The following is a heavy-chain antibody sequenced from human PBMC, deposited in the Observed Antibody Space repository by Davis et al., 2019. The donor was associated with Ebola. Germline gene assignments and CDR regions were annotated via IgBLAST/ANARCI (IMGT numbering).Heavy chain of an antibody. CDR2: IRSKANSYAT. D-gene: IGHD2-15*01. J-gene: IGHJ4*02. Sequence: GESLKISCAASGFTFSGSAMHWVRQASGKGLEWVGRIRSKANSYATAYAASVKGRFTISRDDSKNTAYLQMNSLKTEDTAVYYCARHVPRYCSGGSCQRFLYYFDYWGQGTLVTVSS. V-gene: IGHV3-73*01. CDR1: GFTFSGSA. CDR3: ARHVPRYCSGGSCQRFLYYFDY.